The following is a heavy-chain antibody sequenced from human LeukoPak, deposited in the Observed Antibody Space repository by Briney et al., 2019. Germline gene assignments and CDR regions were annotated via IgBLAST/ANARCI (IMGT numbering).Heavy chain of an antibody. CDR2: IIPIFGTA. CDR3: ASGVLRFLEWLPLFDY. Sequence: SVNVSCKASGGTFSSYAISWVRQAHGQGLEWMGGIIPIFGTANYAQKFQGRVTITADESTSTAYMELSSLRSEDTAVYYCASGVLRFLEWLPLFDYWGQGTLVTVSS. D-gene: IGHD3-3*01. J-gene: IGHJ4*02. V-gene: IGHV1-69*13. CDR1: GGTFSSYA.